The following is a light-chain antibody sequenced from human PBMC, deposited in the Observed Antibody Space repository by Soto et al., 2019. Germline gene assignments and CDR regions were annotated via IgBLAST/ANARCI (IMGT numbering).Light chain of an antibody. CDR2: LAS. Sequence: DLVMTQSPLSLSVTPGGPASISCRSSQSLIHNNGNNYLDWYLQKPGQSPQLLIYLASVRASGVPERFSGSGSGTDFTLTISSVEAEDVGVYYCMQALQAVTFGGGTKVEIK. CDR1: QSLIHNNGNNY. V-gene: IGKV2-28*01. J-gene: IGKJ4*01. CDR3: MQALQAVT.